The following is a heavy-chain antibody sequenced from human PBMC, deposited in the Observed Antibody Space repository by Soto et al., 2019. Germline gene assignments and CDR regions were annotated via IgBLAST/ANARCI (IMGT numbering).Heavy chain of an antibody. CDR2: ISSSSSTI. V-gene: IGHV3-48*02. CDR3: ARNGRYDFWSGGGRGYYYGMDV. CDR1: GFTFSSYS. J-gene: IGHJ6*02. D-gene: IGHD3-3*01. Sequence: PGGSLRLSCAASGFTFSSYSVNWVRQAPGKGLEWVSYISSSSSTIYYADSVKGRFTISRDNAKNSLYLQMNSLRDEDTAVYYCARNGRYDFWSGGGRGYYYGMDVWGQGTTVTVSS.